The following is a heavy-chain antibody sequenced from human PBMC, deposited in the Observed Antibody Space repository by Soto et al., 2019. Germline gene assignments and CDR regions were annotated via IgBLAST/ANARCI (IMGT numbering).Heavy chain of an antibody. J-gene: IGHJ6*02. Sequence: QLQLQESGPGLVKPSETLSLTCTVSGGSISSSSYYWGWIRQPPGKGLEWIGSIYYSGSTYYNPSLKSRVTISVDTSKNPFSLKRSSVTAADTAVYYCARHGDSGVGYYYYYGMDVWGQGTTVTVSS. D-gene: IGHD1-26*01. CDR2: IYYSGST. CDR1: GGSISSSSYY. V-gene: IGHV4-39*01. CDR3: ARHGDSGVGYYYYYGMDV.